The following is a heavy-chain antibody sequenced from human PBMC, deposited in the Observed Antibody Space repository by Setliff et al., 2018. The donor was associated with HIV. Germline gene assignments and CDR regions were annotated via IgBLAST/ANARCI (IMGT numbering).Heavy chain of an antibody. V-gene: IGHV1-18*01. J-gene: IGHJ6*03. CDR2: INPNSGAT. CDR1: GYTFTAYT. CDR3: ARVPVSNYYYYMDV. Sequence: ASVKVSCKASGYTFTAYTMNWVRRAPGQGLEWMGWINPNSGATNYAQGRATMTTDISTSTAYMELRSLRSADSAVYYCARVPVSNYYYYMDVWGKGTTVTVSS.